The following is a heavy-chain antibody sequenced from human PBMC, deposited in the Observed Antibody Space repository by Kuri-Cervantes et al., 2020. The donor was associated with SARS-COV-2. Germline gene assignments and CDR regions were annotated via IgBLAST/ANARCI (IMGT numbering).Heavy chain of an antibody. V-gene: IGHV4-39*07. CDR3: ASSDFWSGHYYFDY. D-gene: IGHD3-3*01. Sequence: SETLSLTCTVSGGSISSSSYYWGWIRQPPGKGLEWIGSIYYSGSTNYNPSLKSRVTISVDTSKNQFSLKLSSVTAADTAVYYCASSDFWSGHYYFDYWGQGTLVTVSS. CDR1: GGSISSSSYY. J-gene: IGHJ4*02. CDR2: IYYSGST.